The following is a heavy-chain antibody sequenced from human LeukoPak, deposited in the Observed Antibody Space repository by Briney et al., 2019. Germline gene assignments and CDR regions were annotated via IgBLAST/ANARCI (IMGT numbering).Heavy chain of an antibody. J-gene: IGHJ4*02. Sequence: ASVKVSCKASGYTFTSYGISWVRQAPGQGLAWMGWLSAYNGNTNYAQKLQGRVTMTTDTSTSTAYRELRSLRSDDTAVYYCARGYYDSSGYYAIDYWGQGTLVTVSS. V-gene: IGHV1-18*01. CDR1: GYTFTSYG. D-gene: IGHD3-22*01. CDR2: LSAYNGNT. CDR3: ARGYYDSSGYYAIDY.